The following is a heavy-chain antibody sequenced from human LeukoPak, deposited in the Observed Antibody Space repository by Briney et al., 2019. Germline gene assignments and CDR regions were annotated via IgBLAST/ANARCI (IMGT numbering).Heavy chain of an antibody. Sequence: ASVKVSCKTSGYTFTDYYIHWVRQAPGQGLEWMGWINPNSGGTNYAQKFQGRVTMARDPSISTAYMDLSSLRSDDTAMFYCARSLISSSWYRSDYWGQGSLVTVSS. CDR1: GYTFTDYY. CDR2: INPNSGGT. D-gene: IGHD6-13*01. V-gene: IGHV1-2*02. CDR3: ARSLISSSWYRSDY. J-gene: IGHJ4*02.